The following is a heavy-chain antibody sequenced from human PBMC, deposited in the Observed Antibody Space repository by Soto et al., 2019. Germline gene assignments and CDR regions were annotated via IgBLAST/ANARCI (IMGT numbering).Heavy chain of an antibody. D-gene: IGHD3-10*01. Sequence: EVQLVESGGGLVQPGGSLRLSCAASGFTFSSYSMNWVLQAPGKGLEWVSYISSSSSTIYYADSVKGRFTISRDNAKNSLYLQMNSLRAEDTAVYYCARGGSLNWFDPWGQGTLVTVSS. CDR3: ARGGSLNWFDP. CDR1: GFTFSSYS. J-gene: IGHJ5*02. V-gene: IGHV3-48*01. CDR2: ISSSSSTI.